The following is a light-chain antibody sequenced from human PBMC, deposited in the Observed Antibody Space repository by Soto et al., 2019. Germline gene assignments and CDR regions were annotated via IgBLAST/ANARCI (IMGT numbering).Light chain of an antibody. J-gene: IGKJ2*01. CDR3: MQALQTPYT. CDR2: LGS. Sequence: DIVMTQSPLSLPVTPGEPASISCRSSQSLLHVNGHTYLDWYLQKPGQSPRLLIYLGSKRSSGVPDRLSGSGSGTDFTLKISRVEAEDVGVYYCMQALQTPYTFGQGTKLEIK. V-gene: IGKV2-28*01. CDR1: QSLLHVNGHTY.